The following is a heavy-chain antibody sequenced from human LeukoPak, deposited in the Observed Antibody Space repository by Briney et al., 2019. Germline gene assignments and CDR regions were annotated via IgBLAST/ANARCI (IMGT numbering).Heavy chain of an antibody. D-gene: IGHD4-23*01. CDR1: GFTFSSYG. Sequence: GGSLRLSCAASGFTFSSYGMHWVRQAPGKGLGWVAVISYDESNKYYADSVKGRFTISRDNSKNTLYLQMNSLRAEDTAVYYCAKDRTYGGNSQMGVDYWGQGTLVTVSS. J-gene: IGHJ4*02. CDR2: ISYDESNK. CDR3: AKDRTYGGNSQMGVDY. V-gene: IGHV3-30*18.